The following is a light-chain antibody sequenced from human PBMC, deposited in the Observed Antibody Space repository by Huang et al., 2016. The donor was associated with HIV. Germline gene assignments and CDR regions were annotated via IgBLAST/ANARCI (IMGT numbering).Light chain of an antibody. CDR2: AAS. CDR1: QGISNS. V-gene: IGKV1-NL1*01. Sequence: DIQMTQSPSSLSASVGDRVTITCRASQGISNSLAWYQQEPGKTPKLLLYAASTLESGGPSRFSGSGSGTDYTLTISSLQPEDFATYYCQHYYSTPWTFGQGTKVEIK. CDR3: QHYYSTPWT. J-gene: IGKJ1*01.